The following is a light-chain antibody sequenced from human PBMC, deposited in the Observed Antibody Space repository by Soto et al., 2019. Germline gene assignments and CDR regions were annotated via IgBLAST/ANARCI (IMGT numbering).Light chain of an antibody. CDR1: QTVSSSY. J-gene: IGKJ5*01. V-gene: IGKV3-15*01. CDR2: GAS. Sequence: EIVLTQSPCTLSVSPGERATVSCRASQTVSSSYLAWYQQKPGQAPRLLIYGASTRATVIPARFSGSGSGTEFTLTISSLQSEDFAVYYCQQYNDWPPITFGQGTRLEIK. CDR3: QQYNDWPPIT.